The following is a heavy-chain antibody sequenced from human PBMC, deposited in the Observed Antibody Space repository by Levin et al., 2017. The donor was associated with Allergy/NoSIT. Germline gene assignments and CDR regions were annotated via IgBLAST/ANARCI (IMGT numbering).Heavy chain of an antibody. V-gene: IGHV3-49*04. CDR1: GFTFGDYA. CDR3: TRVRKNYYDSSGYYGAGFDY. J-gene: IGHJ4*02. Sequence: GESLKISCTASGFTFGDYAMSWVRQAPGKGLEWVGFIRSKAYGGTTEYAASVKGRFTISRDDSKSIAYLQMNSLKTEDTAVYYCTRVRKNYYDSSGYYGAGFDYWGQGTLVTVSS. D-gene: IGHD3-22*01. CDR2: IRSKAYGGTT.